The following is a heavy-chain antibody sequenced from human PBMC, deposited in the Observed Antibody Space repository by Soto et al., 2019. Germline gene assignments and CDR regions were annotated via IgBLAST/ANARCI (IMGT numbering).Heavy chain of an antibody. CDR2: ISSSGSGI. CDR1: GFTFSDYY. D-gene: IGHD2-15*01. CDR3: ARAYSDAFDI. Sequence: PGGSLRLSCGASGFTFSDYYMTWIRQAPGKGLEWVSYISSSGSGIYYPDSVKGRFTISRDNAKNSLFLQMISLRAEDTAVYYCARAYSDAFDIWGQGTMVTVSS. V-gene: IGHV3-11*01. J-gene: IGHJ3*02.